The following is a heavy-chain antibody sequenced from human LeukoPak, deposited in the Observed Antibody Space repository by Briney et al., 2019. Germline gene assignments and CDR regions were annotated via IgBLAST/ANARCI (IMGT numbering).Heavy chain of an antibody. Sequence: PGGSLRLSCAASGFTFSTYAMHWVRQAPGKGLEWVAVIWSDSTNKYYADSVRGRFTISRDNSKNTLYLQMSSLRAADTAMYYCARDRLTTVTTFHFDYWAREPWSPSPQ. CDR2: IWSDSTNK. V-gene: IGHV3-33*08. CDR1: GFTFSTYA. D-gene: IGHD4-17*01. CDR3: ARDRLTTVTTFHFDY. J-gene: IGHJ4*02.